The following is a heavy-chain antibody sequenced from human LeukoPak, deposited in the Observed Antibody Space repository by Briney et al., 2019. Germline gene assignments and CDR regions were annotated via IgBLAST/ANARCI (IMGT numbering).Heavy chain of an antibody. D-gene: IGHD1-26*01. CDR2: IDWDDDK. V-gene: IGHV2-70*11. J-gene: IGHJ4*02. CDR3: ARTNCIVGPTTHFDY. Sequence: RWSGPTQVNPTQTLTLICTFSGFSLSTSGMCVSWIRQPPGKALEWLARIDWDDDKYYSTSLKTRLTISKDTTKNQVVLTMTNMDPVDTATYYCARTNCIVGPTTHFDYWGQGTLVTVPS. CDR1: GFSLSTSGMC.